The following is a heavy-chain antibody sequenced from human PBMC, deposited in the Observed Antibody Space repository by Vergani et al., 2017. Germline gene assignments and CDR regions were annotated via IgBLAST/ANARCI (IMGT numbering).Heavy chain of an antibody. D-gene: IGHD3-3*01. CDR1: GYTFGHFD. Sequence: QEELLQSGGGVVQPGGSLRLSCIGSGYTFGHFDMHWVRQAPGKGLEWVAVISYDGSNKYYADSVKGRFTISRDNSKNTLYLQMNSLRAEDTAVYYCAKDYDFWSGYYPGYWGQGTLVTVSS. V-gene: IGHV3-30*18. J-gene: IGHJ4*02. CDR2: ISYDGSNK. CDR3: AKDYDFWSGYYPGY.